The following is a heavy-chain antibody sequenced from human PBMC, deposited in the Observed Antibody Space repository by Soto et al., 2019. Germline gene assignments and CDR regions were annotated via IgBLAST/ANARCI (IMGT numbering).Heavy chain of an antibody. CDR3: AKDRADWFVDDCFGV. CDR1: GFTFSSYG. J-gene: IGHJ3*01. V-gene: IGHV3-30*18. D-gene: IGHD3-9*01. Sequence: PGGSLRLSCAASGFTFSSYGMHWVRQAPGKGLEWVAVISYDGSNKYYADSVKGRFTISRDNSKNTLYLQMNSLRAEDTAVYYCAKDRADWFVDDCFGVRGQGTMVTVSS. CDR2: ISYDGSNK.